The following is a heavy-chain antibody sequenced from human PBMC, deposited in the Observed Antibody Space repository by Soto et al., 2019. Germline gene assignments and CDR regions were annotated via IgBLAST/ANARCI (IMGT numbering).Heavy chain of an antibody. D-gene: IGHD3-22*01. J-gene: IGHJ4*02. CDR3: ATLREYYYDSSGYSY. V-gene: IGHV3-21*01. Sequence: GVTLRLACSASGFTHSSHSLSWVRQAPGKGLEWVASISSSSSYIYYAYSVKGRFTISRDNAKNSLYLQMNSLRAEDTAVYYCATLREYYYDSSGYSYWGQGTLVTVSS. CDR1: GFTHSSHS. CDR2: ISSSSSYI.